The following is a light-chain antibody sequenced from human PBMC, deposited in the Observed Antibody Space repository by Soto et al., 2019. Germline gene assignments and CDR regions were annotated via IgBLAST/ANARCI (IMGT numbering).Light chain of an antibody. CDR2: DVS. CDR1: SSKW. V-gene: IGKV1-5*01. CDR3: QHTTDFT. Sequence: DIQMTQSPSTLAASVGDTVTMTCRSSSKWLAWYQKKPGKAPKLLIYDVSNLERGVPPRFSGSTSGAESTLTITGLQPDALGTYYCQHTTDFTFGQGTKVDIK. J-gene: IGKJ2*01.